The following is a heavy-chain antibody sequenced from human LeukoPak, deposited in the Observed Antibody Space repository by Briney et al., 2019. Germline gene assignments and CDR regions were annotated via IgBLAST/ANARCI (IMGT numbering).Heavy chain of an antibody. CDR2: IYYSGST. CDR3: ARALGARFDY. CDR1: GGSMSSYY. V-gene: IGHV4-59*01. D-gene: IGHD1-26*01. Sequence: SETLCLTCTVSGGSMSSYYWSWIRQPPGKGLEWSGYIYYSGSTNCNPSLKSRVTISVDTSKNQFSLKLSSVTAADTAVYYCARALGARFDYWGQGTLVTVSS. J-gene: IGHJ4*02.